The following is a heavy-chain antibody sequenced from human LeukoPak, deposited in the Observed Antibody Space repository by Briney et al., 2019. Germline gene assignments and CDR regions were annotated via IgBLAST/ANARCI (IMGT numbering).Heavy chain of an antibody. D-gene: IGHD3-22*01. CDR2: ISYDGTNK. CDR1: GFTFSDYA. Sequence: PGGSLRLSCAASGFTFSDYAMHWVRQAPGKGLEWVALISYDGTNKYYADSVKGRFTISRDNAKNTLYLQMNSLRAEDTAVYYCARSDFYHSSGYYYGYWGQGVLVTVSS. V-gene: IGHV3-30-3*01. CDR3: ARSDFYHSSGYYYGY. J-gene: IGHJ4*02.